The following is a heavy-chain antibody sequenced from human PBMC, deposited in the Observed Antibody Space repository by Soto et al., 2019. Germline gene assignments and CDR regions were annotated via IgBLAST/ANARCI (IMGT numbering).Heavy chain of an antibody. CDR3: AASGRDVLGYDYKDTEGLDI. V-gene: IGHV1-69*01. CDR2: TIPLFNVA. J-gene: IGHJ3*02. Sequence: QVQLVQSGPEVKKPGSSVKVSCEASGGTFSNFAVNWVRQAPGQGLEWVGGTIPLFNVAKYAQKFEGRVTIVADDSTSTAHMDLSSLRSDDTAVHYCAASGRDVLGYDYKDTEGLDIWGQGTMVNVSS. CDR1: GGTFSNFA. D-gene: IGHD4-4*01.